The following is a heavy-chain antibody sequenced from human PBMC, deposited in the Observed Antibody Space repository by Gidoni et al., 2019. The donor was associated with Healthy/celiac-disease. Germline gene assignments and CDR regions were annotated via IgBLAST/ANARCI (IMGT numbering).Heavy chain of an antibody. CDR2: ISSSSSYT. V-gene: IGHV3-11*05. CDR3: ARDAYCCCDCYSIPTPLDAFDI. Sequence: QVRLVESGGGLVKAGGSLRLSCAASGFTFSAYYMRGLRQAPGKGLEWVSYISSSSSYTNYADSVKGRCTISRDNAKNSLYLQMNSLRAEDTAVYYCARDAYCCCDCYSIPTPLDAFDIWGQGTMVTVSS. D-gene: IGHD2-21*01. J-gene: IGHJ3*02. CDR1: GFTFSAYY.